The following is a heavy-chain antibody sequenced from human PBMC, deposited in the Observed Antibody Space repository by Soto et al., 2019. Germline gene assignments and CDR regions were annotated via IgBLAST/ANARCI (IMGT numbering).Heavy chain of an antibody. J-gene: IGHJ4*02. D-gene: IGHD6-19*01. CDR1: GGSISDYY. CDR3: ARYSASYGGWPFDY. CDR2: IYYSGNT. Sequence: QVQLQESGPGLVKPSETLSLTCTVSGGSISDYYWSWIRQPPGKGLEWIGYIYYSGNTNYNPSLKRRLTISVDTSKNQFSLKLTSVTAADTAVYYCARYSASYGGWPFDYWGQGTLVTVSS. V-gene: IGHV4-59*01.